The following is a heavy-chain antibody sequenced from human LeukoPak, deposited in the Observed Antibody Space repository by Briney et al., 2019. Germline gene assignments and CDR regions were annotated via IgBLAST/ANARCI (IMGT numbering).Heavy chain of an antibody. D-gene: IGHD4-17*01. J-gene: IGHJ4*02. CDR2: IYYSGST. CDR3: ARGALYGDYVFDY. Sequence: SQTLSLTCTVSGGSIGSGGHYWSWIRQHPGKGLEWIGYIYYSGSTYYNPSLKSRLTISVDTSKTQFSPKLSSMTAADTAVYYCARGALYGDYVFDYWGQGTLVTVSS. V-gene: IGHV4-31*03. CDR1: GGSIGSGGHY.